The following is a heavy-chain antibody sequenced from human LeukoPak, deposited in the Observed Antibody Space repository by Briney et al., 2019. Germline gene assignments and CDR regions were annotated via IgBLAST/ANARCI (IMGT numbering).Heavy chain of an antibody. V-gene: IGHV3-7*03. CDR1: AFIFSGHW. CDR3: ARDGDAYNFDF. D-gene: IGHD5-24*01. CDR2: IKEDGSER. Sequence: GGSLRLSCEGSAFIFSGHWMNWVRQTPGKGLEWVASIKEDGSERQYVDSVKGRFSISRDNTKGSLFLQLNSLRAEDTAVYYCARDGDAYNFDFWGQGALVTVSS. J-gene: IGHJ4*02.